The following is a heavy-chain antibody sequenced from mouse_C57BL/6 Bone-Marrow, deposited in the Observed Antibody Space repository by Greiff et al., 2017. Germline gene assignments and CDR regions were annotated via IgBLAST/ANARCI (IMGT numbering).Heavy chain of an antibody. V-gene: IGHV1-81*01. CDR3: ARPNFFAY. J-gene: IGHJ3*01. Sequence: VQGVESGAELARPGASVKLSCKASGYTFTSYGISWVKQRTGQGLEWIGEIYPRSGNTYYNEKFKGKATLTADKSSSTAYMELRSLTSEDSAVYFCARPNFFAYWGQGTLVTVSA. CDR1: GYTFTSYG. CDR2: IYPRSGNT. D-gene: IGHD4-1*01.